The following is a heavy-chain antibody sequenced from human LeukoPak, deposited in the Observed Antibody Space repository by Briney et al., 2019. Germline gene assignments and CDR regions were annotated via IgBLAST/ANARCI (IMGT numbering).Heavy chain of an antibody. CDR3: AREPWGAKGAAWGMDV. CDR2: VKSGGTT. V-gene: IGHV3-23*01. CDR1: GFTFDDYA. Sequence: TGGSLRLSCAAPGFTFDDYAMHWVRQAPGKGLEWVSTVKSGGTTYYADSVKGRFTISRDNSNNTLYLQMNSLRAEDTAVYYCAREPWGAKGAAWGMDVWGQGTTVAVSS. J-gene: IGHJ6*02. D-gene: IGHD1-26*01.